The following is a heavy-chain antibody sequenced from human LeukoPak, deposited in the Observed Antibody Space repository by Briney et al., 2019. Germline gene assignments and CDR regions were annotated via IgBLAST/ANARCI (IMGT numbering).Heavy chain of an antibody. Sequence: GGSLRLSCAASGFTVSSNYISWVRQAPGKGLEWVSSISSSSSYIYYADSVKGRFTISRDNAKNSLYLQMNSLRAEDTAVYYCARVGATSYGDYDYWGQGTLVTVSS. D-gene: IGHD4-17*01. CDR3: ARVGATSYGDYDY. J-gene: IGHJ4*02. V-gene: IGHV3-21*01. CDR2: ISSSSSYI. CDR1: GFTVSSNY.